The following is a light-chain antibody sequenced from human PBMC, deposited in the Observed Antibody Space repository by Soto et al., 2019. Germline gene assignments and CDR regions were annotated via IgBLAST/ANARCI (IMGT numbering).Light chain of an antibody. J-gene: IGLJ1*01. CDR1: SSDVGSYNL. V-gene: IGLV2-23*02. CDR2: EVS. Sequence: QSALTQPASVSGSPGQSITISCTGTSSDVGSYNLISWYQQYPDKAPKLMIYEVSKRPSGVYNRFSGSKSGNTASLTISGLQAEDEADYYCCSYAGSSTFYVFGSGTKLTVL. CDR3: CSYAGSSTFYV.